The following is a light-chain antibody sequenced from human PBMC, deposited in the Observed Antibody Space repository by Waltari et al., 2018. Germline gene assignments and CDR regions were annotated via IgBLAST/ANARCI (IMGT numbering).Light chain of an antibody. CDR2: ETS. J-gene: IGKJ1*01. CDR1: QSISKY. V-gene: IGKV3-20*01. CDR3: QKYERLPAT. Sequence: EIMLTQSPATLSLSPGERATLSCRASQSISKYLAWYQQKPGHAPRLLIYETSRRATGIPDRFSGSGSGTDFSLTISRLEPEDFAVYYCQKYERLPATFGQGTKVEFK.